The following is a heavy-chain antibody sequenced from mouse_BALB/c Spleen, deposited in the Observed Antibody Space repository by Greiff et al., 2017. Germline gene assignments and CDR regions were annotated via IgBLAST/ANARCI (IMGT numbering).Heavy chain of an antibody. CDR3: ARQLRLSY. D-gene: IGHD1-2*01. Sequence: QVQLQQSGPELVKPGASVRISCKASGYTFTSYYIHWVKQRPGQGLEWIGWIYPGNVNTKYNEKFKGKATLTSDKSSSTAYMELSSLTSEDSAVYYCARQLRLSYWGQGTLVTVSA. V-gene: IGHV1S56*01. CDR2: IYPGNVNT. CDR1: GYTFTSYY. J-gene: IGHJ3*01.